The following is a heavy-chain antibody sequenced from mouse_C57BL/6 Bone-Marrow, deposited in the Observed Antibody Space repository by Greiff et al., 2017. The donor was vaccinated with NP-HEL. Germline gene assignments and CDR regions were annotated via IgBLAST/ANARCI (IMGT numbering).Heavy chain of an antibody. CDR3: ARLNLITTVVATGFDY. D-gene: IGHD1-1*01. CDR2: INPSSGYT. J-gene: IGHJ2*01. CDR1: GYTFTSYT. Sequence: VQLQQSGAELARPGASVKMSCKASGYTFTSYTMHWVKQRPGQGLEWIGYINPSSGYTKYNQKFKDKATLTADKSSSTAYMQLSSLTSEDSAVYYCARLNLITTVVATGFDYWGQGTTLTVSS. V-gene: IGHV1-4*01.